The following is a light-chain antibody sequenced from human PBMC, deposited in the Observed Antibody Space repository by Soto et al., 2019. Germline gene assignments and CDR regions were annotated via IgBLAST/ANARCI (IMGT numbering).Light chain of an antibody. CDR2: NAF. J-gene: IGKJ4*01. Sequence: EIVFTHSPGTLSLSPGERATLSCRASQSVSSSYLAWYQQKPGQAPRLLIYNAFNRATGIPDRFSGSGSRTDITLTISRLEPEDFAVYYCLQYGSSPGTVGGGTKVDIK. V-gene: IGKV3-20*01. CDR3: LQYGSSPGT. CDR1: QSVSSSY.